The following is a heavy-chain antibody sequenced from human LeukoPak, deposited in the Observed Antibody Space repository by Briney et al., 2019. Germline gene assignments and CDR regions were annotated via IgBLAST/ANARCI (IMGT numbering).Heavy chain of an antibody. CDR3: RSGWYSAFDY. CDR2: IRYDGSNK. J-gene: IGHJ4*02. V-gene: IGHV3-30*02. D-gene: IGHD6-19*01. CDR1: GFTFSDYG. Sequence: GGSLRLSCAASGFTFSDYGMHWVRQAPGKGLEWVAFIRYDGSNKYYADSVKGRFTISRDNAKNTLYLQMNSLRAEDTAVYYCRSGWYSAFDYWGQGTLVTVSS.